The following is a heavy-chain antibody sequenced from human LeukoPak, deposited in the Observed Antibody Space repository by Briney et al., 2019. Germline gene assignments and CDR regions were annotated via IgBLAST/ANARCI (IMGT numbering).Heavy chain of an antibody. CDR3: ASSGSYYYFDY. D-gene: IGHD1-26*01. CDR2: IWYDGSNK. Sequence: PGRSLRLSCAASGFTFSSYGMHLVRQAPGKGLEWVAVIWYDGSNKYCADSVEGRFTISRDNSKNTLYLQMNSLRAEDTAVYYCASSGSYYYFDYWGQGTLVTVSS. CDR1: GFTFSSYG. J-gene: IGHJ4*02. V-gene: IGHV3-33*01.